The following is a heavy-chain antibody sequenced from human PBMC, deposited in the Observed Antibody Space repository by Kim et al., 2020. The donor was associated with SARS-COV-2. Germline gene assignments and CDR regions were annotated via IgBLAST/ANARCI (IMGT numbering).Heavy chain of an antibody. Sequence: SVKVSCKASGGTFSSYAISWVRQAPGQGLEWMGGIIPIFGTANYAQKFQGRVTITADESTSTAYMELSSLRSEDTAVYYCARDSVTGQQLGYYYYYYGMDVWGQGTTVTVSS. CDR1: GGTFSSYA. V-gene: IGHV1-69*13. CDR3: ARDSVTGQQLGYYYYYYGMDV. D-gene: IGHD3-16*01. J-gene: IGHJ6*02. CDR2: IIPIFGTA.